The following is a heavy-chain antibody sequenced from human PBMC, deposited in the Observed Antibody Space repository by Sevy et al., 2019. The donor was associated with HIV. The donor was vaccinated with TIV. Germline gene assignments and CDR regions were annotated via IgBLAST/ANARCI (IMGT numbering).Heavy chain of an antibody. J-gene: IGHJ4*02. V-gene: IGHV3-7*01. Sequence: GGSLRLSCAASGFTFSDYFMGWVRQAPGKGLEWVANVDQAGSQKNYVASVKGRFTVSRDNAKNSLYLQMNRLRVDDTAVYYCARELWPGDYWGQGTLVTVSS. D-gene: IGHD2-21*01. CDR2: VDQAGSQK. CDR3: ARELWPGDY. CDR1: GFTFSDYF.